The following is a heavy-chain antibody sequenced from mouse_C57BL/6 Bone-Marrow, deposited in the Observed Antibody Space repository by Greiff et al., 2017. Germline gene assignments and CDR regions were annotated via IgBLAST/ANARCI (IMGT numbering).Heavy chain of an antibody. CDR2: ISSGGSYT. V-gene: IGHV5-6*01. Sequence: EVKVVESGGDLVKPGGSLKLSCAASGFTFGSYGMSWVRQTPDKRLEWVATISSGGSYTYYPDSVKGRFTISRDKAKNTLYLQMSSLKSEDTAVYYCARLGNSAWFAYWGQGTLVTVSA. D-gene: IGHD2-1*01. J-gene: IGHJ3*01. CDR3: ARLGNSAWFAY. CDR1: GFTFGSYG.